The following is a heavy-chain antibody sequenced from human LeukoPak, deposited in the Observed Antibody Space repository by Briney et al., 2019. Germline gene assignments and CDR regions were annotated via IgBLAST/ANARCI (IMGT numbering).Heavy chain of an antibody. CDR2: IYYSGST. CDR1: GGSISGSSYY. CDR3: ARLTRGYSYGYDY. J-gene: IGHJ4*02. V-gene: IGHV4-39*07. Sequence: PSETLSLTCTVSGGSISGSSYYWGWVRQPPGMGLEWIGTIYYSGSTYYNPSLKSRVTISVDTSKNQFSLKLSSVTAADTAVYYCARLTRGYSYGYDYWGQGTLVTVSS. D-gene: IGHD5-18*01.